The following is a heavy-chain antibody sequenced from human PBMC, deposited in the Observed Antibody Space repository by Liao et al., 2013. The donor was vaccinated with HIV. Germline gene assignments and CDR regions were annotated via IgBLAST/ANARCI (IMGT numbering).Heavy chain of an antibody. Sequence: QVQLQESGPGLVKPSQTLSLTCTVSGGRFITGTYYWHWIRQPAGRGLEWVGRVSTRGTTSYNPALKSRLTVSLDTSRNQFSLKLRSVTAADTAVYYCARGDFWSGYSYDSPYYFMDVWGKGITVTVSS. J-gene: IGHJ6*03. CDR1: GGRFITGTYY. CDR2: VSTRGTT. CDR3: ARGDFWSGYSYDSPYYFMDV. D-gene: IGHD3-3*01. V-gene: IGHV4-61*02.